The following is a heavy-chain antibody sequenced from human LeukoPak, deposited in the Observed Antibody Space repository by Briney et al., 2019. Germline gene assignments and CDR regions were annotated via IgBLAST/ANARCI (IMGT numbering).Heavy chain of an antibody. D-gene: IGHD2-2*01. CDR3: AKDRSCTGSSCNVGS. CDR1: GFTFSSFA. Sequence: GGSLRLSCAASGFTFSSFAMSWVRQAPGKGLEWISAISGSGGSTYYADSVKGRFTISRDNSKNTLFLQMNSLRAEDTAVYYCAKDRSCTGSSCNVGSWGQGTMVTVSS. J-gene: IGHJ3*01. CDR2: ISGSGGST. V-gene: IGHV3-23*01.